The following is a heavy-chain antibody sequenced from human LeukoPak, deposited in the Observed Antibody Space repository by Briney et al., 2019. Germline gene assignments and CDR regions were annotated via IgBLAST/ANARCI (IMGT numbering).Heavy chain of an antibody. D-gene: IGHD3-10*01. Sequence: GGSLRLSCAASGFTFSSYWMSRVRQAPGKGLEWVANIKQGGSEKYYVDSVKGRFTISRDNAKNSLYLQMNSLRAEDTAVYYCAREPVRGVFDYWGQGTLVTVSS. V-gene: IGHV3-7*03. CDR1: GFTFSSYW. J-gene: IGHJ4*02. CDR2: IKQGGSEK. CDR3: AREPVRGVFDY.